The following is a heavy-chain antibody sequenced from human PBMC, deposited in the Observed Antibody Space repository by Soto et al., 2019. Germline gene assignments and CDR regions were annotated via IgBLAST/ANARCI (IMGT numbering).Heavy chain of an antibody. V-gene: IGHV3-7*01. CDR2: IKQDGSEK. D-gene: IGHD3-3*02. Sequence: GGSLRLSCAASGFTFSSYWMSWVRQAPGKGLEWVANIKQDGSEKYYVDSVKGRFTISRDNAKNSLYLQMNSLRAEDTAVYYCARVQVDRIFGVLIANRHLDVWGQGSTITVYS. CDR3: ARVQVDRIFGVLIANRHLDV. J-gene: IGHJ6*02. CDR1: GFTFSSYW.